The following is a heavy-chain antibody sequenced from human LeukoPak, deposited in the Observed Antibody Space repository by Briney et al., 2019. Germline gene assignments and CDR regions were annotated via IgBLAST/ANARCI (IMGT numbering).Heavy chain of an antibody. CDR3: AREPGDSGWNRWLDP. Sequence: PSETLSLTCIVSGGSISSYYWSWIQQPAGKGLEWIGRIHTSGSTNYNPSLKSRVTMSVDTSKNQFSLKLNSVTAADTAVYFCAREPGDSGWNRWLDPWGQGAPVTVSS. J-gene: IGHJ5*02. D-gene: IGHD6-19*01. V-gene: IGHV4-4*07. CDR2: IHTSGST. CDR1: GGSISSYY.